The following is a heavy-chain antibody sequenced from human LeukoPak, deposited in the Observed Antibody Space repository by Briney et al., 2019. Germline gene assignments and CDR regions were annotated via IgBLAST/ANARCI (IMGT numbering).Heavy chain of an antibody. Sequence: ASVKVSCKASGYTFTSYDINWVRQATGQGLEWMGWMNPNSGNTGYAQKFQGRVTMTRNTSISTAYMELSSLRSEDTAVYYCATDQIHPSIVGATRGWFDPWGQGTLVTVSS. J-gene: IGHJ5*02. CDR1: GYTFTSYD. D-gene: IGHD1-26*01. CDR2: MNPNSGNT. V-gene: IGHV1-8*01. CDR3: ATDQIHPSIVGATRGWFDP.